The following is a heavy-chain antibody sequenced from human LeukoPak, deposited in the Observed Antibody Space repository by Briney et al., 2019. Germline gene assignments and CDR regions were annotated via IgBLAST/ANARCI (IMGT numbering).Heavy chain of an antibody. Sequence: GRSLTLACSASRFTFSSYAMSWVRQAPGKGLEWVSAISGSVGSTYYADSVKVRFTISRDNSKNTLYLQMNSLRAEDTAVYYCAKDRSYGSGSYWFWSDAFDIWGQGTMVTVSS. CDR1: RFTFSSYA. V-gene: IGHV3-23*01. J-gene: IGHJ3*02. CDR3: AKDRSYGSGSYWFWSDAFDI. D-gene: IGHD3-10*01. CDR2: ISGSVGST.